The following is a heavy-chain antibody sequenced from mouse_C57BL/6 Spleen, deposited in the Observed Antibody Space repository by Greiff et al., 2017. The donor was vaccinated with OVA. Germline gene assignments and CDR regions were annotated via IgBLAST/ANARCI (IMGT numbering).Heavy chain of an antibody. CDR3: ARGAGAWFAY. CDR1: GYTFTSYW. V-gene: IGHV1-69*01. J-gene: IGHJ3*01. Sequence: QVQLQQPGAELVMPGASVKLSCKASGYTFTSYWMHWVKQRPGQGLEWIGEIDPSDSYTNYNQKFKGKSTLTVDKSSSPAYMQLSSLTSEVSAVYYCARGAGAWFAYWGQGTLVTVSA. D-gene: IGHD1-1*02. CDR2: IDPSDSYT.